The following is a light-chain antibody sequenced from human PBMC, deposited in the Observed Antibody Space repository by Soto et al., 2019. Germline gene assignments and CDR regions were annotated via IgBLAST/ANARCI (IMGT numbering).Light chain of an antibody. CDR1: SSDVGSYNL. V-gene: IGLV2-23*03. J-gene: IGLJ2*01. Sequence: SALTQPASVSGSPGQSITISCTGTSSDVGSYNLVSWYQRHPGKAPKLMIYEGSKRPSGVSNRFSGSKSGNTASLTISGLQAEDEADYYCCSYAGSSTFVVFGGGTKLTVL. CDR3: CSYAGSSTFVV. CDR2: EGS.